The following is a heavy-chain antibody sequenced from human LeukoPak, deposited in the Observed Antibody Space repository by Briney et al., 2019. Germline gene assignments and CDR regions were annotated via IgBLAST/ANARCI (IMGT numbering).Heavy chain of an antibody. CDR3: ARWGSGYNLFDY. V-gene: IGHV3-20*04. Sequence: GGSLRLPCAPSGFIFEDYGMHWVRQAPGKGLEWVSGINWNGGSTGYADSVKGRFTISRDNAKNSLYLQMNSLRAEDTALYYCARWGSGYNLFDYWGQGILVTASS. J-gene: IGHJ4*02. CDR1: GFIFEDYG. D-gene: IGHD3-3*01. CDR2: INWNGGST.